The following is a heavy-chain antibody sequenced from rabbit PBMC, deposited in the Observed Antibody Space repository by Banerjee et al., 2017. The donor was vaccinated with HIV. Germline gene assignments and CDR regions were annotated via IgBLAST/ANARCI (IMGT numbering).Heavy chain of an antibody. V-gene: IGHV1S43*01. CDR1: GFSFSSSYW. J-gene: IGHJ4*01. D-gene: IGHD7-1*01. CDR2: IYSASGST. Sequence: QEQLVESGGGLVTLGGSLTLTCTASGFSFSSSYWICWVRQAPGKGLEWIGCIYSASGSTWYASWVNGRFTISGSTSLNTVDLKMTSLTAADTATYFCARGVGYGGYGAFVLWGQGTLVTVS. CDR3: ARGVGYGGYGAFVL.